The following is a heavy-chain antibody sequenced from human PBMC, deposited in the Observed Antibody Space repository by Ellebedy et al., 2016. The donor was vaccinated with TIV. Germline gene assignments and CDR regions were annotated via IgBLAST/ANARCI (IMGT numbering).Heavy chain of an antibody. CDR1: GGSISRGRYY. D-gene: IGHD3-10*01. J-gene: IGHJ4*02. CDR3: ATSPAGGLYVAGSFHDF. CDR2: IYNSGNT. V-gene: IGHV4-39*01. Sequence: MPSETLSLTCSVSGGSISRGRYYWGWIRKPPGKGLDWIGSIYNSGNTYYKPSLQIRLTMSLDTSKNQFSLKLSSVNGADTDVYYCATSPAGGLYVAGSFHDFWGQGTLITVSS.